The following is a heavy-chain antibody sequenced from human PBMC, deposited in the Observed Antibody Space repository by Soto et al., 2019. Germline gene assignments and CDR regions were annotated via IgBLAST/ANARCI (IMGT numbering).Heavy chain of an antibody. CDR1: GYSFTSYW. D-gene: IGHD3-22*01. V-gene: IGHV5-51*01. CDR2: IYPRDSDT. J-gene: IGHJ6*02. Sequence: GESLKISCKGSGYSFTSYWVGWERQMPGKGLEWMGIIYPRDSDTRYSPSFQAQVTISAAKSISTAYLQWSSLKASDTAMYYCARTRGYYYASSGGLYGMDVWGQGTTVTVSS. CDR3: ARTRGYYYASSGGLYGMDV.